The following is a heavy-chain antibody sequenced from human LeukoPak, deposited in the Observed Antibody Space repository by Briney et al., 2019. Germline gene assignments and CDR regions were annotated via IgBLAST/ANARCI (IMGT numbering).Heavy chain of an antibody. CDR3: AKDRSSIGLGGYFDY. CDR2: ISGSGGST. CDR1: GFTFSSYG. V-gene: IGHV3-23*01. J-gene: IGHJ4*02. D-gene: IGHD1-26*01. Sequence: GGTLRLSCAASGFTFSSYGMSWVRQAPGKGLEWVSAISGSGGSTYYADSVKGRFTISRDNSKNTLYLQMNSLRAEDTAVYYCAKDRSSIGLGGYFDYWGQGTLVTVSS.